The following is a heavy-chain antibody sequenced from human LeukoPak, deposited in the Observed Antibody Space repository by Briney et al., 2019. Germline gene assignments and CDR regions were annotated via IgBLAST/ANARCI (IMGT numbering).Heavy chain of an antibody. D-gene: IGHD3-9*01. V-gene: IGHV3-30*18. CDR2: ISYDGSNK. Sequence: GGSLRLSCAASGFTFSSYGMHWVRQAPGKGLEWVAVISYDGSNKYYADSVKGRFTISRDNSKSTLYLQMNSLRAEDTAVYYCAKGRVLRYFDWLLCDWGQGTLVTVSS. CDR1: GFTFSSYG. CDR3: AKGRVLRYFDWLLCD. J-gene: IGHJ4*02.